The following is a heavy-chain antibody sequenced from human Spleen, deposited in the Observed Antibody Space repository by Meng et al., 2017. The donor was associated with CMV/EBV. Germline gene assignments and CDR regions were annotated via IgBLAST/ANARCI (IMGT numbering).Heavy chain of an antibody. V-gene: IGHV3-9*03. Sequence: GGSLRLSCAASGFTFDDYAMHWVRQAPGKGLEWVSGISWNSGSIGYADSVKGRFTISRDNAKNSLYLQMNSLRAEDMALYYCAKGVSSLAGWFDPWGQGTLVTVSS. CDR3: AKGVSSLAGWFDP. CDR1: GFTFDDYA. J-gene: IGHJ5*02. CDR2: ISWNSGSI. D-gene: IGHD6-19*01.